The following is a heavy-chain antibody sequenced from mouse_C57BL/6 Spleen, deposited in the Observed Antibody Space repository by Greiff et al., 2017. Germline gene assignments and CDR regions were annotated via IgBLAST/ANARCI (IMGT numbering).Heavy chain of an antibody. CDR3: ARDNYGSSPWLAY. V-gene: IGHV3-6*01. D-gene: IGHD1-1*01. CDR2: IRYDGSN. Sequence: EVQLQESGPGLVKPSQSLTLTCSVTGYSITSGYYWNWIRQFPGNKLEWMGYIRYDGSNNYNPSLKNRTSITRDTSKNQFFLKLNSVTTEDTATYYCARDNYGSSPWLAYWGQGTLVTVSA. CDR1: GYSITSGYY. J-gene: IGHJ3*01.